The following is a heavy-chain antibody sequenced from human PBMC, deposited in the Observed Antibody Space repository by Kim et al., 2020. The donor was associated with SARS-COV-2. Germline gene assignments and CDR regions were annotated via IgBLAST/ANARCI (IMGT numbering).Heavy chain of an antibody. D-gene: IGHD6-19*01. Sequence: NTRDSTKFQGRVSITRDTAATTAYLELSGLISEDTAVYYCAREAVAGSFDYWGQGTLVTVSS. CDR3: AREAVAGSFDY. CDR2: NT. J-gene: IGHJ4*02. V-gene: IGHV1-3*01.